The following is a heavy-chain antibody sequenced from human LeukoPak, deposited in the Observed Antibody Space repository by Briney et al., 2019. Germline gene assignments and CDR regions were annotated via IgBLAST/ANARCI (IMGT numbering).Heavy chain of an antibody. J-gene: IGHJ6*04. Sequence: SGTLSLTCAVYGGSFSGYYWSWIRQPPGKGLEWIGEINHSGSTNYNPSLKSRVTISVDTSKNQFSLKLSSVTAADTAVYYCARGGVALDYYYGMDVWGKGTTVTVSS. CDR2: INHSGST. D-gene: IGHD3-3*02. CDR3: ARGGVALDYYYGMDV. CDR1: GGSFSGYY. V-gene: IGHV4-34*01.